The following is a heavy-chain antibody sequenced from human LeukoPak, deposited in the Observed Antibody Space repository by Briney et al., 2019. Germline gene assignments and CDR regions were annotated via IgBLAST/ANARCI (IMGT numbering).Heavy chain of an antibody. CDR1: GFTFSSYS. CDR3: AKSRWETYAVRAFDI. Sequence: SGGSLRLSCAASGFTFSSYSMNWVRQAPGKGLEWVSAISGGGSTYYADSVKGRFTISRDNPKNALYLQMNSLRAEDTAVYYCAKSRWETYAVRAFDIWGQGTMVTVS. V-gene: IGHV3-23*01. J-gene: IGHJ3*02. CDR2: ISGGGST. D-gene: IGHD1-26*01.